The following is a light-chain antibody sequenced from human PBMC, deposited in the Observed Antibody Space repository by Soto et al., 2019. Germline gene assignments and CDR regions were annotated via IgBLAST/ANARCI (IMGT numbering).Light chain of an antibody. CDR3: SSCTISSTLGV. CDR2: DVV. CDR1: NTYNY. V-gene: IGLV2-14*03. Sequence: QSALTQPPSVSGSLGQTITISCSGANTYNYVCWYQHHPGTPPKLVTYDVVNRPSGVSDRVSGSKSGDTASLTISGLHPEDEAYYYCSSCTISSTLGVFGGGTKVTVL. J-gene: IGLJ3*02.